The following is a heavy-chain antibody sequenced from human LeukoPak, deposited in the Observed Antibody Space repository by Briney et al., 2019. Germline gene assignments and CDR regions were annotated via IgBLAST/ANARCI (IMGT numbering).Heavy chain of an antibody. CDR1: GGSFSGYY. CDR3: ARKGASPASRYCSGGSCYRGYYYYYYMDV. Sequence: SETLSLTCAVYGGSFSGYYWSWIRQPPGKGLEWIGEINHSGSTNYNPSLKSRVTISVDTSKNQFSLKLSSVTAADTAVYYCARKGASPASRYCSGGSCYRGYYYYYYMDVWGKGTTVTISS. D-gene: IGHD2-15*01. V-gene: IGHV4-34*01. J-gene: IGHJ6*03. CDR2: INHSGST.